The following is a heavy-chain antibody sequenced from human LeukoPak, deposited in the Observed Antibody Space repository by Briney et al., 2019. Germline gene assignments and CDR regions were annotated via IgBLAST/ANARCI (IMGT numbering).Heavy chain of an antibody. CDR2: IKQDGSES. CDR1: GFTFRNYW. V-gene: IGHV3-7*05. D-gene: IGHD6-13*01. J-gene: IGHJ4*02. CDR3: ARGISSSWYY. Sequence: GGSLRLSCAASGFTFRNYWMSWVRHAPGKGLELVANIKQDGSESYYADSVKGRFTISRDNAENSLYLQMNSLRAEDTAVYYCARGISSSWYYWGQGTLVTVSS.